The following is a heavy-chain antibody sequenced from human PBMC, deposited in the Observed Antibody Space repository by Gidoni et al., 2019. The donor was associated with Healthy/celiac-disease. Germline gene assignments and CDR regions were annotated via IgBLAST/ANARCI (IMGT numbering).Heavy chain of an antibody. Sequence: QVQLVQSGAEVKKPGAAVKVSCKASGYTSTSYGISWVRQAPGHGLEWMGWISAYNGNTNYAQKLQGRVTMTTETSTSTAYMELRSLRSDDTAVYYCASLDIWRSTGYYGMDVWGQGTTVTVSS. D-gene: IGHD5-12*01. J-gene: IGHJ6*02. V-gene: IGHV1-18*01. CDR2: ISAYNGNT. CDR1: GYTSTSYG. CDR3: ASLDIWRSTGYYGMDV.